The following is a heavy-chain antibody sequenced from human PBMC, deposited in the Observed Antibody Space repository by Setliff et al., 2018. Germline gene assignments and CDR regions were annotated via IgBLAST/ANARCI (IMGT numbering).Heavy chain of an antibody. V-gene: IGHV1-69*05. CDR3: AREGVDTRSSTDYRYYMDV. CDR1: GGTFGSYG. D-gene: IGHD5-18*01. J-gene: IGHJ6*03. Sequence: KVSCKASGGTFGSYGITWVRQAPGQGLEWMGGTIPMFGTTNYAQKFQGRVTIITDASTSTSYMALSSLTSADTAVYYCAREGVDTRSSTDYRYYMDVWGKGTTVTVSS. CDR2: TIPMFGTT.